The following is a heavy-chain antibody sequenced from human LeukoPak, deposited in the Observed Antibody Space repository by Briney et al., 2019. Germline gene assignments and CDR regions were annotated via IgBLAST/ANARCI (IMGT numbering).Heavy chain of an antibody. CDR1: GGSISSYY. Sequence: PSETLSLTCTVSGGSISSYYWSWIRQPPGKGLEWIGYIYYSGSTNYNPSLKSRVTISVDTSKNQFSLKLSSVTAADTAVYYCARDALQYASYYYGMDVWGQGTTVTVSS. D-gene: IGHD4-11*01. CDR3: ARDALQYASYYYGMDV. CDR2: IYYSGST. V-gene: IGHV4-59*01. J-gene: IGHJ6*02.